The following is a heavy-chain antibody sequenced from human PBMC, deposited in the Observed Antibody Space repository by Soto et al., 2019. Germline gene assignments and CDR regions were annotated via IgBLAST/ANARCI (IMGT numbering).Heavy chain of an antibody. J-gene: IGHJ3*02. CDR1: GYTFTSYA. V-gene: IGHV1-3*01. CDR2: INAGNGNT. Sequence: ASVKVSCKAPGYTFTSYAMHWVRQAPGQRLEWMGWINAGNGNTKYSQKFQGRVTITRDTSASTAYMELSSLRSEDTAVYYCARGLGPAASAFDIWGQGTMVTVSS. D-gene: IGHD2-2*01. CDR3: ARGLGPAASAFDI.